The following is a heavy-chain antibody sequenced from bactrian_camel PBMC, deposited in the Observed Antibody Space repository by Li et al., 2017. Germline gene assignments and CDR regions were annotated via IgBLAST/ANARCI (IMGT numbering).Heavy chain of an antibody. CDR3: AAQYYGGFCPRLSPRAFTA. CDR2: IDSDGAA. D-gene: IGHD1*01. J-gene: IGHJ6*01. CDR1: GSIYGGAC. Sequence: HVQLVESGGGSVQAGGSLRLSCGASGSIYGGACVGWLRQAPGKEREGVAAIDSDGAASYADSVKGRFTVSRDNANNTVNLMMNSLKVEDTAMYYCAAQYYGGFCPRLSPRAFTAWGQGTQVTVS. V-gene: IGHV3S26*01.